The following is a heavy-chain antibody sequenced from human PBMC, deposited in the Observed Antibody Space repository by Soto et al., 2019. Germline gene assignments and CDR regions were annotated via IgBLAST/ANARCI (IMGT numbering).Heavy chain of an antibody. CDR1: GYSFTSYW. CDR3: ARLKTPHMWARGAFDI. Sequence: GESLKISRKGSGYSFTSYWIGWVRQIPGKGLEWMGLIYPGDSDTRYSPSFQGQVTISADNSLSTAYLQWSSLKASDTAMYYCARLKTPHMWARGAFDIWGQGTMVTVSS. D-gene: IGHD1-26*01. V-gene: IGHV5-51*01. CDR2: IYPGDSDT. J-gene: IGHJ3*02.